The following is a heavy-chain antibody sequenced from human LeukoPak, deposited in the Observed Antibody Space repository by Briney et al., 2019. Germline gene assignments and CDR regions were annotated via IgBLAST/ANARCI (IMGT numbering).Heavy chain of an antibody. D-gene: IGHD1-26*01. CDR3: ARDGLVGATT. J-gene: IGHJ5*02. V-gene: IGHV4-39*07. Sequence: SQTLSLTCTVSGGSISSGSYYWSWIRQPAGKGLEWIGSISHSAYTYYNASLKSRVTISVDTSKKHFSLKLSSVTAADTAVYYCARDGLVGATTWGQGTLVTVSS. CDR2: ISHSAYT. CDR1: GGSISSGSYY.